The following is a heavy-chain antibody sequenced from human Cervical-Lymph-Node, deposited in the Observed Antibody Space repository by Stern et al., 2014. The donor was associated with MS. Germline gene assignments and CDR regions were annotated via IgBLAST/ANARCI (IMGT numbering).Heavy chain of an antibody. Sequence: VQLVESGAEVKKPGASVKVSCKASGYSFTRYTIHWVRQAPGQGLEWMGMINPSGDTTTYTQKLQGRVTMTGDTSTSAVYMELSSLRSDDTAVYYCTRGHPWVPKNGFDIWGQGTMVTVSS. CDR3: TRGHPWVPKNGFDI. J-gene: IGHJ3*02. V-gene: IGHV1-46*03. CDR1: GYSFTRYT. CDR2: INPSGDTT.